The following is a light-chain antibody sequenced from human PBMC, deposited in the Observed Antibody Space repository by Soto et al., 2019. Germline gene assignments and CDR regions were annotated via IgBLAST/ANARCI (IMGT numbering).Light chain of an antibody. J-gene: IGKJ5*01. V-gene: IGKV3-15*01. CDR2: GAS. Sequence: EILITQSPATPSVSPGERATLSCRASQSVSINLAWYQQTPGQAPRLIIYGASTRANGIPARFSGSASGTDFTLTISSLEPEDFAVYYCQQRNNWHPVTFGQGTRVEIK. CDR3: QQRNNWHPVT. CDR1: QSVSIN.